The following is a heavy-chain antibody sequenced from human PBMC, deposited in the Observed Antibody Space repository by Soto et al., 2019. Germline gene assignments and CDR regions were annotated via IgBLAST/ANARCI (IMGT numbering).Heavy chain of an antibody. D-gene: IGHD6-13*01. CDR1: GFTFSSYG. J-gene: IGHJ5*02. V-gene: IGHV3-30*18. Sequence: QVQLVESGGGVVQPGRSLRISCAASGFTFSSYGMHWVRQAPGKGLEWVAVISYDGSNKYYADSVKGRFTISRDNSKNTLYLQMNRLRAEDTAVYYSAKDAVAAAGPPAFDAWGQGTLVTVSS. CDR3: AKDAVAAAGPPAFDA. CDR2: ISYDGSNK.